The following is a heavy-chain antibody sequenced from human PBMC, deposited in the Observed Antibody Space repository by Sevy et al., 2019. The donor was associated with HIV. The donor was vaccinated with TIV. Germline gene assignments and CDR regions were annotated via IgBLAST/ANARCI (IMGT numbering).Heavy chain of an antibody. CDR3: ASHGGSYPRHYIDY. Sequence: GGSLRLSCAASGFTFNTYAMSWVRQAPGRGLEWVSGITGSGDSTYYVDSVKGRFTISRDNSKDTLNLQMNSLRAEDTAVYYCASHGGSYPRHYIDYWGQGTLVTVSS. J-gene: IGHJ4*02. CDR2: ITGSGDST. V-gene: IGHV3-23*01. D-gene: IGHD1-26*01. CDR1: GFTFNTYA.